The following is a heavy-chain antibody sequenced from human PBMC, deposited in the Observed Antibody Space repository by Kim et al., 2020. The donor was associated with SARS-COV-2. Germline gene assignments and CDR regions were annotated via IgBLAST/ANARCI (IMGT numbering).Heavy chain of an antibody. CDR2: INHSGST. V-gene: IGHV4-34*01. CDR3: ARIGTTGYCSGGSCYGPVGFDY. J-gene: IGHJ4*02. CDR1: GGSFSGYY. D-gene: IGHD2-15*01. Sequence: SETLSLTCAVYGGSFSGYYWSWIRQPPGKGLEWIGEINHSGSTNYNPSLKSRVTISVDTSKNQFSLKLSSVTAADTAVYYCARIGTTGYCSGGSCYGPVGFDYWGQGTLVTVSS.